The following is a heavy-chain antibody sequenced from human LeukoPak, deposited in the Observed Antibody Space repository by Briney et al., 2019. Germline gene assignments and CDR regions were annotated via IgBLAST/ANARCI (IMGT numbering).Heavy chain of an antibody. V-gene: IGHV3-7*01. J-gene: IGHJ3*02. D-gene: IGHD6-19*01. CDR1: GFTFSNYW. CDR2: IKQDGGEK. CDR3: ARRDRTSSGDAFDI. Sequence: GGSLRLSCAASGFTFSNYWMNWVRQAPGKGLEWVANIKQDGGEKSYVDSVKGRFTISRDNAKNSLYLQMNSLRAEDTAVYYCARRDRTSSGDAFDIWGQGTMVTVSS.